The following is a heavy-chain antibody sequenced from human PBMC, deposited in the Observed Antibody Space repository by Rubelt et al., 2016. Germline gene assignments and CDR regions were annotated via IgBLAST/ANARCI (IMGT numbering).Heavy chain of an antibody. J-gene: IGHJ4*02. Sequence: QVQLQESGPGLVKPSETLSLTCTVSGGSISSYYWSWIRQPPGKGLEWIGYIYYSGSTNYNPSLKSRVTISVDTSKNQFSLKLSSVTAADTAVYYCARGGGWLSSRWDFDYWGQGTLVTVSS. CDR3: ARGGGWLSSRWDFDY. CDR2: IYYSGST. D-gene: IGHD3-22*01. V-gene: IGHV4-59*01. CDR1: GGSISSYY.